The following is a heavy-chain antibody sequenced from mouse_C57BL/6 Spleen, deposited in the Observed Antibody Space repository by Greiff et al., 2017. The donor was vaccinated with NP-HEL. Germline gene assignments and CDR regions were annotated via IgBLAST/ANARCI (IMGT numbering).Heavy chain of an antibody. D-gene: IGHD2-3*01. CDR2: IHPNSGST. CDR1: GYTFTSYW. CDR3: ARGYDGYYVGYFDV. J-gene: IGHJ1*03. Sequence: VQLQQPGAELVKPGASVKLSCKASGYTFTSYWMHWVKQRPGQGLEWIGMIHPNSGSTNYNEKFKSKATLTVDKSSSTAYMQLSSLTSEDSAVYYCARGYDGYYVGYFDVWGTGTTVTVSS. V-gene: IGHV1-64*01.